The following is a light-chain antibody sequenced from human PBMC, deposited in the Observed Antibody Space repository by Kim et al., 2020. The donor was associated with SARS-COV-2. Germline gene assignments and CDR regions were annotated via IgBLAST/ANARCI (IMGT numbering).Light chain of an antibody. Sequence: DIRLTQSPSFLSASVGDRVTITCRASQGISSYLAWYHQKPGKAPKLLIYAASTLQSGVPSRFSGSGSGTEFTLTISSLQPEDFATYYCQQLNSYPRLTFGGGTKLDIK. CDR1: QGISSY. J-gene: IGKJ4*01. CDR2: AAS. V-gene: IGKV1-9*01. CDR3: QQLNSYPRLT.